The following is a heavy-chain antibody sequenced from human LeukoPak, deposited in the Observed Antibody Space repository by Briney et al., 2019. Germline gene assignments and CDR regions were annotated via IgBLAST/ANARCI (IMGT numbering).Heavy chain of an antibody. V-gene: IGHV6-1*01. CDR3: ARGNSGHIDY. CDR1: GDTVSSNSAA. J-gene: IGHJ4*02. Sequence: SQTLSLTCAISGDTVSSNSAAWNWIRQSPSRGLEWLGRTYYRSKWHNDYAVSVKSRISINPGTSKNQFSLQLNSVTPEDAAVYYCARGNSGHIDYWGQGALVTVSS. D-gene: IGHD1-26*01. CDR2: TYYRSKWHN.